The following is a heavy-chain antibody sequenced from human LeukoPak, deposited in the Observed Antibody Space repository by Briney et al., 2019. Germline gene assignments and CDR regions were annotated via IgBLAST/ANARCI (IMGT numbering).Heavy chain of an antibody. Sequence: ASVKVSCKASGYTFTSYGISWVRQAPGQGLEWMGRISAYNGNTNYAQKLQGRVTMTTDTSTSTAYMELRSLRSDGTAVYYCARLVLVTPLDYWGQGTLGTVSS. CDR3: ARLVLVTPLDY. CDR2: ISAYNGNT. V-gene: IGHV1-18*01. D-gene: IGHD2-21*02. CDR1: GYTFTSYG. J-gene: IGHJ4*02.